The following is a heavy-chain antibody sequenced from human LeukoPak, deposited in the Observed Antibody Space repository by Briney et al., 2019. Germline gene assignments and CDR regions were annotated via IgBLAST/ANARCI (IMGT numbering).Heavy chain of an antibody. CDR3: AREGYNWRVYYYYYMDV. CDR1: GGSISSSSYY. D-gene: IGHD1-1*01. V-gene: IGHV4-39*07. Sequence: SETLSLTCTVSGGSISSSSYYWGWIRQPPGKGLEWIGSIYYSGSTYYNPSLKSRVTISVDTSKNQFSLKLSSVTAADTAVYYCAREGYNWRVYYYYYMDVWGKGTTVTISS. CDR2: IYYSGST. J-gene: IGHJ6*03.